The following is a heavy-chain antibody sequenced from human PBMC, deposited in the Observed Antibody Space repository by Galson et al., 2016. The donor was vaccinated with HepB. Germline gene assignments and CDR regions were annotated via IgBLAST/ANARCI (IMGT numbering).Heavy chain of an antibody. CDR1: GSTFYSYA. V-gene: IGHV3-23*01. D-gene: IGHD3-10*01. CDR2: VTGSGGST. CDR3: STEVRLISMVRPNWFDP. J-gene: IGHJ5*02. Sequence: SLRLSCAASGSTFYSYAMSWVRQAPGKGLEWVSAVTGSGGSTHYADSVKGRFTISRDNSKNTLYLQMNSLRSEDTAVYYCSTEVRLISMVRPNWFDPWGQGTLVTVSS.